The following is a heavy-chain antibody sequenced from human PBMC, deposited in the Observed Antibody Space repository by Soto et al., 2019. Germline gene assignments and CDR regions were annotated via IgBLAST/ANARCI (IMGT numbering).Heavy chain of an antibody. CDR1: GGSISSSSYY. J-gene: IGHJ5*02. V-gene: IGHV4-39*01. CDR3: ARQDIVVVPAAIRLNWFDP. CDR2: IYYSGST. Sequence: ILSLTCTVSGGSISSSSYYWGWIRQPPGKGLEWIGSIYYSGSTYYDPSLKSRVTISVDTSKNQFSLKLSSVTAADTAVYYCARQDIVVVPAAIRLNWFDPWGQGTLVTVSS. D-gene: IGHD2-2*02.